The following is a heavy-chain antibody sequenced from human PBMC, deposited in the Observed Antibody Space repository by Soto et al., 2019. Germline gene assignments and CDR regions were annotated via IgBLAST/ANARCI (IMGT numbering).Heavy chain of an antibody. CDR2: IYYSGST. CDR3: ARERYYGMDV. CDR1: GGSISSYY. V-gene: IGHV4-59*01. J-gene: IGHJ6*02. Sequence: SETLSLTCTVSGGSISSYYWSWIRQPPGKGLEWIGNIYYSGSTNYNPSLKSRVTISVDTSRNQFSLKLSSVTAADTAVYYCARERYYGMDVWGQGTTVTVSS.